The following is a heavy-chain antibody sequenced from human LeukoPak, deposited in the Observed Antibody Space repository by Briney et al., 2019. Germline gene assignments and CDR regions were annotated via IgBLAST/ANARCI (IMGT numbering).Heavy chain of an antibody. CDR1: SASISSSPYF. J-gene: IGHJ4*02. V-gene: IGHV4-61*05. CDR3: ARHTWQWLPFDD. Sequence: PSETLSLTCTVSSASISSSPYFWGWIRQSPGKGLEWIGYIYYSGSTNYNPSLKSRVTISLDKSKNQFSLNLSSVTAADTAIYYCARHTWQWLPFDDWGQGTQVTISS. CDR2: IYYSGST. D-gene: IGHD5-12*01.